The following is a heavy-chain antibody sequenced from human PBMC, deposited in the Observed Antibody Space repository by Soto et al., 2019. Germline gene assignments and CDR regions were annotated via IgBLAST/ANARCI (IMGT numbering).Heavy chain of an antibody. CDR3: ARGFMYYDSSGSDY. CDR2: INHSGST. D-gene: IGHD3-22*01. CDR1: GGSFSGYY. J-gene: IGHJ4*02. Sequence: TSETLSLTCAVYGGSFSGYYWSWIRQPPGKGLEWIGEINHSGSTNYNPSLKSRVTISVDTSKDQFSLKLSSVTAADTAVYYCARGFMYYDSSGSDYWGQGTLVTAPQ. V-gene: IGHV4-34*01.